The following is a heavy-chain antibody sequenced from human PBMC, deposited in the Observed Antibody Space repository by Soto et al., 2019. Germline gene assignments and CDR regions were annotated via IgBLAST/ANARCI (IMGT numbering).Heavy chain of an antibody. CDR1: GFTFSSYW. CDR2: IKQDGSEK. Sequence: GGPLRLSCAASGFTFSSYWMSWVRQAPGKGLEWVANIKQDGSEKYDVDSVKGRFTISRDNAKNSLYLQMNSLRAEDTAVYYCARSWNTMVRGVEVYYYYMDVWGKGTTVTVSS. D-gene: IGHD3-10*01. CDR3: ARSWNTMVRGVEVYYYYMDV. J-gene: IGHJ6*03. V-gene: IGHV3-7*01.